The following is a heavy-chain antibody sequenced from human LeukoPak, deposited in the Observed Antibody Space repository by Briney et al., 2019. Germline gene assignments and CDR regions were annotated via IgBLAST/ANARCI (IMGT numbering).Heavy chain of an antibody. CDR3: ARGSMVYRNFDY. CDR2: IIPIFGTA. Sequence: SVKVSCKASGGTFSSYAISWVRQAPGQGLEWMGGIIPIFGTANYAQKFQGRVTITTDESTSTAYMELSSLRSEDTAVYYCARGSMVYRNFDYWGQGTLVTVSS. D-gene: IGHD3-10*01. V-gene: IGHV1-69*05. J-gene: IGHJ4*02. CDR1: GGTFSSYA.